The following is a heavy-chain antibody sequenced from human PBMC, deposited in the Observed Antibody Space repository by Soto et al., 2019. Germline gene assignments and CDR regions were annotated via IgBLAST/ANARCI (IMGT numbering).Heavy chain of an antibody. Sequence: QVQLQESGPGLVKPSQTLSLTCTVSGGSISSGGYYLSWIRQHPGNGLEWIGYIYYSGSTYYNPSLKSRVTISVDTSTNQFSLKLSSLTAAVTAVYYCAEAKAASLGYGMDVWGQGTTVTVS. CDR2: IYYSGST. D-gene: IGHD2-15*01. J-gene: IGHJ6*02. CDR1: GGSISSGGYY. CDR3: AEAKAASLGYGMDV. V-gene: IGHV4-31*03.